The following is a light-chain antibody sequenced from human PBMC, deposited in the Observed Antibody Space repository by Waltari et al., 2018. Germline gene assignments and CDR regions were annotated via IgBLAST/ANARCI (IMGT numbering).Light chain of an antibody. Sequence: IQLTQPPSSLSASVGARVTMTCRARQCISSYLAWYQQKPGKAPKLLISAASTLLSGVPSRFSGSRSWTDFTLTISRLQPEDFATYYCQQLHSYPLTFGGGTKVEIK. CDR3: QQLHSYPLT. V-gene: IGKV1-9*01. CDR2: AAS. CDR1: QCISSY. J-gene: IGKJ4*01.